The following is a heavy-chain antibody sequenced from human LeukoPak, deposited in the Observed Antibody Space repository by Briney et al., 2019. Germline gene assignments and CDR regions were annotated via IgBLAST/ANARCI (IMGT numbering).Heavy chain of an antibody. CDR2: IRYDGSNK. CDR3: AKDFGQGYCSSTSCYPQH. CDR1: GFTFSSYG. D-gene: IGHD2-2*01. Sequence: GGSLRLSCAASGFTFSSYGMHWVRQAPGKGLEWVAFIRYDGSNKYYADSVKGRFTISRDNSKNTLYLQMNSLRAEDTAVYYCAKDFGQGYCSSTSCYPQHWGQGTLVTVSS. J-gene: IGHJ1*01. V-gene: IGHV3-30*02.